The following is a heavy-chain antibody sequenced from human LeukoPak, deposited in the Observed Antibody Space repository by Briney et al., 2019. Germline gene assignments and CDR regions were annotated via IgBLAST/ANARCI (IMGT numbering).Heavy chain of an antibody. CDR2: FDPEDEET. Sequence: AAGKVSCKVSGYSLSHLCMHWVRQAPGKGLEWLGGFDPEDEETVYASTFQDRISMTEDTSTHTSYLELSGLTSDDTATYYCATDRSREGMAGKDALDVWGPGTKVTVSS. CDR3: ATDRSREGMAGKDALDV. V-gene: IGHV1-24*01. D-gene: IGHD5-24*01. CDR1: GYSLSHLC. J-gene: IGHJ3*01.